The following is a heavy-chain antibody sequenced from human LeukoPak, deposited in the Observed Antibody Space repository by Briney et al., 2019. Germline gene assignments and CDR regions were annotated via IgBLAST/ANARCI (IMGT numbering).Heavy chain of an antibody. V-gene: IGHV1-18*01. J-gene: IGHJ4*02. CDR3: ARVSHYYGSEIEY. CDR2: ITAGNGNT. Sequence: ASVKVSCKASGYTFSSYGIGWVRQAPRQGLEWMGWITAGNGNTNYAQKVQGRVTMTTDTSTSTAYMELRSLRSDDTAVYFCARVSHYYGSEIEYWGQGTLVTVSS. CDR1: GYTFSSYG. D-gene: IGHD3-10*01.